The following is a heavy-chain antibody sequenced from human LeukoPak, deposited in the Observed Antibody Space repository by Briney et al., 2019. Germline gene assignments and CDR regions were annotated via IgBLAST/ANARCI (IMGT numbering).Heavy chain of an antibody. V-gene: IGHV1-69*04. CDR3: ARDGEMATIYFDY. CDR1: GGTFSSYA. J-gene: IGHJ4*02. D-gene: IGHD5-24*01. Sequence: ASVKVSCKASGGTFSSYALSWVRQAPGQGLEWMGTIVPIVGIANYAQKFQGRATITADKSTSTAYMELSSLRSEDTAVYYCARDGEMATIYFDYWGQGTLVTVSS. CDR2: IVPIVGIA.